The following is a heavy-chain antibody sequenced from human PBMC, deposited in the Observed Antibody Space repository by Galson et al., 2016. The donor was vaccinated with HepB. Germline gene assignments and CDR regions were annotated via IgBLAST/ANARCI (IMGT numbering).Heavy chain of an antibody. J-gene: IGHJ4*02. Sequence: SLRLSCAASGFTFSIYVMSWVRQAPGKGLEWVSAVSGSGNITYYADSVKGRFTISRDNSKNTLYLQMNSLRAEDPAVYYCAKVAYGSETYYKGGGLYFDFWGQGTRVTVSS. D-gene: IGHD3-10*01. CDR2: VSGSGNIT. V-gene: IGHV3-23*01. CDR1: GFTFSIYV. CDR3: AKVAYGSETYYKGGGLYFDF.